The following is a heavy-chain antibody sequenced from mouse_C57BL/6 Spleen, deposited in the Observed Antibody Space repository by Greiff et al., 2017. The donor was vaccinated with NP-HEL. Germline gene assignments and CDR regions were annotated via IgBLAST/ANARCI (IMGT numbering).Heavy chain of an antibody. CDR2: ISYDGSN. J-gene: IGHJ1*03. CDR3: AREDDGYPYWYFDV. V-gene: IGHV3-6*01. CDR1: GYSITSGYY. D-gene: IGHD2-3*01. Sequence: VQLQQSGPGLVKPSQSLSLTCSVTGYSITSGYYWNWIRQFPGNKLEWMGYISYDGSNNYNPSLKNRISITRDTSKNQFFLKLNSVTTEDTATYYCAREDDGYPYWYFDVWGTGTTVTVSS.